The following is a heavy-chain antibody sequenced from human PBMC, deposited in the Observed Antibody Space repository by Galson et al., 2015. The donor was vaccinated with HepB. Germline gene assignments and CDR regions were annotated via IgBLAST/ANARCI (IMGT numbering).Heavy chain of an antibody. J-gene: IGHJ4*02. CDR3: ARGRPYYDFWSGSPYYFDY. CDR1: GYTFTSYG. Sequence: SVKVSCKASGYTFTSYGISWVRQAPGQGLEWMGWISVHNDNTKYAQNLQGRVTMTTDTSTSTAYMELKSLRSDDTAVYYCARGRPYYDFWSGSPYYFDYWGQGTLVTVSS. V-gene: IGHV1-18*01. CDR2: ISVHNDNT. D-gene: IGHD3-3*01.